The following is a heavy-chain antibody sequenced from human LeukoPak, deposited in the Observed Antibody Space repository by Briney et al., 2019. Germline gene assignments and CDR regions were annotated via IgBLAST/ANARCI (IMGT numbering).Heavy chain of an antibody. CDR1: GFTFSS. J-gene: IGHJ6*03. CDR2: ISSSSSYI. V-gene: IGHV3-21*01. CDR3: ARDAIVVPAAIRQGFMDV. Sequence: GGSLRLSCAASGFTFSSMNWVRQAPGNGLEWVSSISSSSSYIYYADSVKGRFTISRDNDKNSLYLQMNSMRAEDTAVYYCARDAIVVPAAIRQGFMDVWGKGTTVTISS. D-gene: IGHD2-2*01.